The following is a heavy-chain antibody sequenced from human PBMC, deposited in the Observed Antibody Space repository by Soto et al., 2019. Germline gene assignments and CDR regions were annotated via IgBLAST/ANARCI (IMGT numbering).Heavy chain of an antibody. CDR3: AREPQRSTVTTVGTDY. Sequence: QVQLVQSGAEVKKPGASVKVSCKASGYTFTSYYMHWVRQAPGQGLEWMGIINPSGGSTSYAQKLQGRVTMTRDTSTSTVYMELSSLRSEDTAVYYCAREPQRSTVTTVGTDYWGQGTLVTVSS. D-gene: IGHD4-17*01. V-gene: IGHV1-46*01. CDR2: INPSGGST. J-gene: IGHJ4*02. CDR1: GYTFTSYY.